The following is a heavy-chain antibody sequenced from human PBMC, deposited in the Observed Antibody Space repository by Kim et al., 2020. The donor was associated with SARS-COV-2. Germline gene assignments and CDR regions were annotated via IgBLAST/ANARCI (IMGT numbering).Heavy chain of an antibody. Sequence: GGSLRLSCAASGFTFSSYGMHWVRQAPGKGLEWVAVIWYDGSNKYYADSVKGRFTISRDNSKNTLYLQMNSLRAEDTAVYYCARETPPEQGLDYWGQGTLVTVSS. J-gene: IGHJ4*02. CDR3: ARETPPEQGLDY. CDR2: IWYDGSNK. CDR1: GFTFSSYG. V-gene: IGHV3-33*01. D-gene: IGHD6-19*01.